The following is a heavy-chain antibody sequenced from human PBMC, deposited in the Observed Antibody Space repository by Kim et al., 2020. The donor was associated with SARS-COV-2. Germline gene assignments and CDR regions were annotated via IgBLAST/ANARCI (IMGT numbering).Heavy chain of an antibody. Sequence: SETLSLTCTVSGGSISSSSYYWGWIRQPPGKGLEWIGSIYYSGSTYYNPSLKSRVTISVDTSKNQFSLKLSSVTAADTAVYYCARQLVFDSSSWYFDYWGQGTLVTVSS. CDR2: IYYSGST. J-gene: IGHJ4*02. CDR3: ARQLVFDSSSWYFDY. CDR1: GGSISSSSYY. D-gene: IGHD6-13*01. V-gene: IGHV4-39*01.